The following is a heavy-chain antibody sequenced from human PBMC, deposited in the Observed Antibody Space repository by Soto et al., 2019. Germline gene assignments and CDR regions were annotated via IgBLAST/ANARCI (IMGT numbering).Heavy chain of an antibody. CDR2: VYWNDDK. J-gene: IGHJ4*02. CDR1: GFSLSTNGVG. V-gene: IGHV2-5*01. CDR3: AHRHFNKVAYFDY. Sequence: QITLKESGPTLVKPTQTLTLTCTVSGFSLSTNGVGVGWIRQPPGKALEWLAIVYWNDDKRYSTSLESRLTIARDASKNQVVLTMTNVDPVDTATYYCAHRHFNKVAYFDYWGQGTLVTVSS.